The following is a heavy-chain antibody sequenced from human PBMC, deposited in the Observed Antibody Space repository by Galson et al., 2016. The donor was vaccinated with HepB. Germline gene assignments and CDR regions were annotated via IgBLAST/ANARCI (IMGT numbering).Heavy chain of an antibody. CDR1: GFTFSSYA. CDR3: AKGDYYASSGYFPFDY. D-gene: IGHD3-22*01. V-gene: IGHV3-23*01. Sequence: SLRLSCAASGFTFSSYAMSWVRQAPGKGLEWVSAISGSGGSTSYADSVKGRFTISRDNSKNTLYLQMNSLRAEDTAVYYCAKGDYYASSGYFPFDYWGQGTLVTVSS. J-gene: IGHJ4*02. CDR2: ISGSGGST.